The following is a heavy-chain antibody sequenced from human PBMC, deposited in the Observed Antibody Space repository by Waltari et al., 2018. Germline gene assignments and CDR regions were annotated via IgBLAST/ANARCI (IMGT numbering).Heavy chain of an antibody. CDR2: INHSGST. D-gene: IGHD3-9*01. CDR1: GGSFRAYY. Sequence: QVQLQQWGAGLLKPSETLSLTCAVYGGSFRAYYWSWIRQPPGKGLEWIGEINHSGSTNYNPSLKSRVTISVDTSKNQFSLKLSSVTAADTAVYYCASRLMTGFYYMDVWGKGTTVTVSS. V-gene: IGHV4-34*01. J-gene: IGHJ6*03. CDR3: ASRLMTGFYYMDV.